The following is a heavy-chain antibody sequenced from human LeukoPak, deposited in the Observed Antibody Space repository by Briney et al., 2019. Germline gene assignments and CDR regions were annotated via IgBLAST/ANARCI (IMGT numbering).Heavy chain of an antibody. CDR1: GFTFISYW. CDR3: ARISSYIVVVPAAIPYYMDV. CDR2: IKQDGSEK. J-gene: IGHJ6*03. Sequence: PGGSLRLSCAASGFTFISYWMSWVRQAPGKGLEWAANIKQDGSEKYYVDSVKGRFTISIDNAKNSLYLQMNSLRAEDTAVYYCARISSYIVVVPAAIPYYMDVWGKATTVTVSS. D-gene: IGHD2-2*02. V-gene: IGHV3-7*01.